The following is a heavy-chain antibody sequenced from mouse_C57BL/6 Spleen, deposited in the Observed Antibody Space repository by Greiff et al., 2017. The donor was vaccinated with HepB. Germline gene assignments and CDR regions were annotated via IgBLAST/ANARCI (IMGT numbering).Heavy chain of an antibody. Sequence: QVQLQQSGAELVKPGASVKLSCKASGYTFTSYWMQWVKQRPGQGLEWIGEIDPSDSYTNYNQKFKGKATLTVDTSSSTAYMQLSSLTSEDSAVYYCARYYGSSGFDVWGTGTTVTVSS. V-gene: IGHV1-50*01. CDR3: ARYYGSSGFDV. CDR1: GYTFTSYW. CDR2: IDPSDSYT. D-gene: IGHD1-1*01. J-gene: IGHJ1*03.